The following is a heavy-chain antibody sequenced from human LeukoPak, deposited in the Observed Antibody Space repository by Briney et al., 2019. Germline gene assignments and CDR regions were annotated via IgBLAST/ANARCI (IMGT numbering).Heavy chain of an antibody. CDR1: GFTFSNYW. J-gene: IGHJ4*02. CDR2: IKQDGSEK. Sequence: GGSLRLSCAASGFTFSNYWMGWVRQAPGRGLEWVANIKQDGSEKRYVDPVKGRFTISRDNAKNSLYLQMNSLRAEDTAIYYCARAPATNEWRCMDYWGQGTLVTVSS. D-gene: IGHD2-8*02. V-gene: IGHV3-7*01. CDR3: ARAPATNEWRCMDY.